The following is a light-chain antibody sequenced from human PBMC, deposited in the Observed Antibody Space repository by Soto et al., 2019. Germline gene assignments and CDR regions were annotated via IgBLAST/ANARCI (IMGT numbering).Light chain of an antibody. CDR2: GVS. V-gene: IGLV2-8*01. J-gene: IGLJ3*02. Sequence: QSVLTQPPSASGSPGQSVTISCTGTSSDVGAYNYVSWYQQYPGKAPKLMIYGVSKRPSGVPYRFSGSKSGKTASLTVSGLPPEVEADYYCTSYAGSNIWVFGGGTKLTVL. CDR3: TSYAGSNIWV. CDR1: SSDVGAYNY.